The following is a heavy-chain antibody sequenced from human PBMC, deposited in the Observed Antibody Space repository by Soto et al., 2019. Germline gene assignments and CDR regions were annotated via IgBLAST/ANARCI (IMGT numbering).Heavy chain of an antibody. V-gene: IGHV3-64D*06. CDR1: GFTSSSYA. J-gene: IGHJ6*02. Sequence: GGSLRLSCSASGFTSSSYAMHWVRRAPGKGLEYVSAISSNGGSTYYADSVKGRFTISRDNSKNTLYLQMSSLRAEDTAVYYCVKALGRYYYGMDVWGQGTTVTVSS. CDR2: ISSNGGST. D-gene: IGHD1-26*01. CDR3: VKALGRYYYGMDV.